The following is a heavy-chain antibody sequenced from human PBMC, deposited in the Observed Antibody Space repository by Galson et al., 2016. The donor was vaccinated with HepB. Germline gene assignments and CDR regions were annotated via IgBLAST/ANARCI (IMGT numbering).Heavy chain of an antibody. CDR2: ISDDGDNQ. Sequence: SLRLSCAASGFTFSNYAVHWVRQAPGKGLEWVALISDDGDNQYYADSVKGRFTISRDDSKNTLYLQMNGLSDEDTVVYYCASTCVRGGRCYRLSMYYYGMDVWGQGTTVTVSS. CDR3: ASTCVRGGRCYRLSMYYYGMDV. CDR1: GFTFSNYA. V-gene: IGHV3-30*04. D-gene: IGHD2-15*01. J-gene: IGHJ6*02.